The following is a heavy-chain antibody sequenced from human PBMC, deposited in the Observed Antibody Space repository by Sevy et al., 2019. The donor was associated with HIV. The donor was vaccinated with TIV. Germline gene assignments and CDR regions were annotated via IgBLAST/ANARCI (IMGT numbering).Heavy chain of an antibody. CDR1: GISFNNYG. CDR2: ISYDGTNQ. V-gene: IGHV3-30*18. Sequence: GGSLRLSCAASGISFNNYGMHWFRRAPGKGLEWLAVISYDGTNQYYADSVKGRFTISRDDSKNTLYLQMNSLRVEDTAVYYCAQVGGSKSELFEFYAVHVWGQRTTVTVSS. J-gene: IGHJ6*02. CDR3: AQVGGSKSELFEFYAVHV. D-gene: IGHD1-26*01.